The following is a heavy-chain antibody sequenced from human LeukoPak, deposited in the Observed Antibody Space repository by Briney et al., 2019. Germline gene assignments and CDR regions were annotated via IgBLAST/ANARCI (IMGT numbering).Heavy chain of an antibody. CDR1: GSTFSSYA. Sequence: GGSLRLSCAASGSTFSSYAMSWVRQAPGKGLEWVSAISGSGGSTYYADSVKGRFTISRDNSMNTLYLQMNRLRAEDTAVYYCAKSSSESYLNPKSNYYHYMDVWGKGTTVTVSS. V-gene: IGHV3-23*01. D-gene: IGHD3-10*01. CDR2: ISGSGGST. J-gene: IGHJ6*03. CDR3: AKSSSESYLNPKSNYYHYMDV.